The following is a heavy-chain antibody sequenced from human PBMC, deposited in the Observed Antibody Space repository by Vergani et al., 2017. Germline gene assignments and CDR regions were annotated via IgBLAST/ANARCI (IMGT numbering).Heavy chain of an antibody. CDR3: ARVLHDCSSTICYYYSGMDV. J-gene: IGHJ6*02. Sequence: QVQLVQSGAEVKKPGASVKVSCKASGYTFTSYGISWVRQAPGQGLEWMGWISAYNGNTNYAQKLQGRVTMTTDTSTSTAYMELRSLRSDDTAVYYCARVLHDCSSTICYYYSGMDVWGQGTTVTVSS. CDR1: GYTFTSYG. CDR2: ISAYNGNT. V-gene: IGHV1-18*01. D-gene: IGHD2-2*01.